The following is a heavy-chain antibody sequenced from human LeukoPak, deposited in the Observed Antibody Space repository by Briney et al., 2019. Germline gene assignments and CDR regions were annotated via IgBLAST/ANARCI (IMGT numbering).Heavy chain of an antibody. D-gene: IGHD6-13*01. V-gene: IGHV2-5*02. CDR1: GFSLSTSGVG. J-gene: IGHJ5*02. CDR3: AYRPYSSSWYTYNWFDP. CDR2: IYWDDDK. Sequence: SGPTLVEPTQTLTLTSPFSGFSLSTSGVGVGWIRHPPGKALEWLAIIYWDDDKRYSPSLNGRLTITKDTSKNQVVLTMTNMDPVDTATYYCAYRPYSSSWYTYNWFDPWGQGTLVTVSS.